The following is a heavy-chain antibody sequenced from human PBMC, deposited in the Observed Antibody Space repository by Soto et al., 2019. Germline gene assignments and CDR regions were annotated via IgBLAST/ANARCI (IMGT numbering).Heavy chain of an antibody. D-gene: IGHD3-16*02. CDR3: AKGNVWGSYRYTLNY. Sequence: QVQLVESGAGVVQPGRSLRLSCAASGFTFSSYGMHWVRQAPGKGLEWVAVISYDGSNKYYADSVKGRFTISRDNSKNTLYLQMNSLRAEDTAVYYCAKGNVWGSYRYTLNYWGQGTLVTVSS. CDR1: GFTFSSYG. J-gene: IGHJ4*02. V-gene: IGHV3-30*18. CDR2: ISYDGSNK.